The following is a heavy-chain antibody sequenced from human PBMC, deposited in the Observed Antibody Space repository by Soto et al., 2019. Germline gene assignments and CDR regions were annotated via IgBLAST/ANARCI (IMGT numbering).Heavy chain of an antibody. J-gene: IGHJ4*02. CDR2: ISGSGGSR. D-gene: IGHD1-26*01. Sequence: GSLSLSCAASGFTFSSYAMSWVRQAPGKGLEWVSTISGSGGSRYYADSVRDRFTISRDNSKNTLYLQMNSLRAEDTAVYYCADGIVGAKDYWGQGTLVTVSS. V-gene: IGHV3-23*01. CDR3: ADGIVGAKDY. CDR1: GFTFSSYA.